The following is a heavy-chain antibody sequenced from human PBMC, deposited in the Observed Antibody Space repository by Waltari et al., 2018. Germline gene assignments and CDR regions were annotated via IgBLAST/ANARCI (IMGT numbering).Heavy chain of an antibody. J-gene: IGHJ3*02. V-gene: IGHV4-34*02. CDR3: ARDLGGFVRAFDI. CDR1: GSIDSDYY. Sequence: QLQQRGAGLLKPSETLSRSCDVRGSIDSDYYWTWIRQSPGKGLEWLAEIHPVEGTNANSSFTRRVTVTMHTSGRQFSLRVNSVTAADTAVYYCARDLGGFVRAFDIWGQGTMVTVSS. D-gene: IGHD3-10*02. CDR2: IHPVEGT.